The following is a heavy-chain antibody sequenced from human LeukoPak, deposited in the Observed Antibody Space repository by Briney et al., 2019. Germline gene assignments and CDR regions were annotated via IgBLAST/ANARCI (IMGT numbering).Heavy chain of an antibody. CDR2: IYTSGST. D-gene: IGHD2-8*01. J-gene: IGHJ6*03. CDR3: ARDHIVLGGASYYYYMDV. CDR1: GGSIRSYF. Sequence: SETLSLTCTVSGGSIRSYFWSWIRQLPGKGLEWIGRIYTSGSTNYNPSLKSRVIISVDTSKNQFSLKLSSVTAADTAVYYCARDHIVLGGASYYYYMDVWGKGTTVTVSS. V-gene: IGHV4-4*08.